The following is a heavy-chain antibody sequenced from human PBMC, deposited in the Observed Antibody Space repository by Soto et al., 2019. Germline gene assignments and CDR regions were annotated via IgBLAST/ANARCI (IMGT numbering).Heavy chain of an antibody. D-gene: IGHD2-21*01. CDR2: IYSGGST. Sequence: EVQLVESGGGLIQPGGSLRLSCAASGFTVSNSYMSWVRQAPGKGLEWVSVIYSGGSTYYADSVKGRFTITRDSSKNTLYLQMNSLRDEDTAVYYCARGFQSSFGYWGQGTLVTVSS. J-gene: IGHJ4*02. V-gene: IGHV3-53*01. CDR1: GFTVSNSY. CDR3: ARGFQSSFGY.